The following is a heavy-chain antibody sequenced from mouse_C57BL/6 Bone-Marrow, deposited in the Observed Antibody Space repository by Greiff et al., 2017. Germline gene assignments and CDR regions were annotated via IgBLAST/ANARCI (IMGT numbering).Heavy chain of an antibody. Sequence: QVQLQQPGAELVKPGASVKMSCKASGYTFTSYWITWVKQRPGQGLEWIGDIYPGSGSIKYNEKFKSKATRTVDTSSCTAYRQLSSLTSEDSAVYYCARPYYSNYWYFDVWGTGTTVTVSS. CDR1: GYTFTSYW. V-gene: IGHV1-55*01. CDR3: ARPYYSNYWYFDV. J-gene: IGHJ1*03. D-gene: IGHD2-5*01. CDR2: IYPGSGSI.